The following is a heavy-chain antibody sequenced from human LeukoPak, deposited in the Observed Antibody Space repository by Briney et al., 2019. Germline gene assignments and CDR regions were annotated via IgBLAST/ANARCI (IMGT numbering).Heavy chain of an antibody. J-gene: IGHJ4*02. CDR1: GYTFTSYG. CDR2: ISAYNGNT. CDR3: ASDQYSSSWLYYFDY. V-gene: IGHV1-18*01. D-gene: IGHD6-13*01. Sequence: GASVKVSCKASGYTFTSYGISWVRQAPGQGLEWMGWISAYNGNTNYAQKLQGRVTMTTDTSTSTAYMELRSLRSDDTAVYYCASDQYSSSWLYYFDYWGQRTLVTVSS.